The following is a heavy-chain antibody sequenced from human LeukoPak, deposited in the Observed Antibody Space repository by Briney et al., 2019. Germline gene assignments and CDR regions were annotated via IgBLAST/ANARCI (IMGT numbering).Heavy chain of an antibody. CDR3: ARDQGPYDSSKFDY. CDR1: SGSISTSNYY. CDR2: IFYSGST. Sequence: SETLSLTCTVSSGSISTSNYYWGWVRQPPGKALEWIGNIFYSGSTYYSPSLKSRVTISLDTSKNQFSLKLSSVTAADTAVYYCARDQGPYDSSKFDYWGQGTLVTVSS. V-gene: IGHV4-39*07. D-gene: IGHD3-22*01. J-gene: IGHJ4*02.